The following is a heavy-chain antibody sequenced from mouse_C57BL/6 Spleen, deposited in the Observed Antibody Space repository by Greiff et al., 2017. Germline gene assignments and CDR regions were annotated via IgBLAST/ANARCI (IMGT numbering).Heavy chain of an antibody. CDR1: GYTFTDYE. V-gene: IGHV1-15*01. Sequence: VQLQQSGAELVRPGASVTLSCKASGYTFTDYEMHWVKQTPVHGLEWIGAIDPETGGTAYNQKFKGKAILTADKSSSTAYMELRSLTSEDSAVYYCTRWGYYGGYFDVWGTGTTVTVSS. J-gene: IGHJ1*03. CDR2: IDPETGGT. D-gene: IGHD1-1*01. CDR3: TRWGYYGGYFDV.